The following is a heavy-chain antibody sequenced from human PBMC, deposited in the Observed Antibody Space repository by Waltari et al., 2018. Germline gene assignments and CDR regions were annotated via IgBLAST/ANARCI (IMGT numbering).Heavy chain of an antibody. V-gene: IGHV3-7*01. CDR1: FRRYW. CDR2: INYDGRQK. J-gene: IGHJ4*02. Sequence: FRRYWMSWVRQTPGKGLEWVANINYDGRQKDYVDSVKGRFAISRDNAKNSVYLQMNSLRVEDTAIYYCAKSRGFEYWGQGALITVSS. CDR3: AKSRGFEY. D-gene: IGHD3-10*01.